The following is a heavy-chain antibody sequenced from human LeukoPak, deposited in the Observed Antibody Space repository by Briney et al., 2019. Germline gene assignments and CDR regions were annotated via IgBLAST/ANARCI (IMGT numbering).Heavy chain of an antibody. V-gene: IGHV1-24*01. D-gene: IGHD3-10*01. CDR1: GYTLTELS. CDR3: ATASEVVRGKLNPKYNWFDP. Sequence: GASVKVSCKVCGYTLTELSMHWVRQAPGKGLEWMGGFDPEDGETIYAQKFQGRVTMTEDTSTDTAYMELSSQRSEDTAVYYCATASEVVRGKLNPKYNWFDPWGQGTLVTVSS. CDR2: FDPEDGET. J-gene: IGHJ5*02.